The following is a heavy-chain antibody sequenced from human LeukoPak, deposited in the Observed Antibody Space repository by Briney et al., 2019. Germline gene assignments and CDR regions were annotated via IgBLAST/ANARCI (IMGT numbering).Heavy chain of an antibody. Sequence: GGSLRLSCAASGFTFSSYSMNWVRQAPGKGLEWVSSISSSSSYIYYADSVKGRFTISRDNAKNSLYLQMNSLRAEDTAVYYCASEVAEAYDYWGQGTLVTVSS. CDR1: GFTFSSYS. V-gene: IGHV3-21*01. CDR3: ASEVAEAYDY. CDR2: ISSSSSYI. D-gene: IGHD2-21*01. J-gene: IGHJ4*02.